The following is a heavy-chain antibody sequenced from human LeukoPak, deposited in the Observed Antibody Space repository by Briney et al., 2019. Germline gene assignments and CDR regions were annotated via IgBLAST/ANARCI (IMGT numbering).Heavy chain of an antibody. CDR1: GYIFTSYA. V-gene: IGHV1-18*01. D-gene: IGHD2-21*01. CDR2: ISAYNGNT. CDR3: ARDCGGGCDWGTHLFDY. Sequence: GASVKVSCKASGYIFTSYAMNWVRQAPGQGLEWMGWISAYNGNTNYAQKLQGRVTMTTDTSTSTAYMELRSLRSDDTAVYYCARDCGGGCDWGTHLFDYWGQGTLVTVSS. J-gene: IGHJ4*02.